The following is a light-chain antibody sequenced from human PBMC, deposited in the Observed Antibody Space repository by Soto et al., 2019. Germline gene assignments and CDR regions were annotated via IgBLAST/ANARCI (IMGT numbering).Light chain of an antibody. Sequence: QSALTQPASVSGSPGQSITLSCTGTSSDVGVFHYVSWYQQHPGKAPKLIIYEVNNRPSGVSNRFSGSKSGNTASLTISGLQAEDEADYYCSSYTTSSTVVFGGGTKLT. CDR3: SSYTTSSTVV. J-gene: IGLJ2*01. V-gene: IGLV2-14*01. CDR2: EVN. CDR1: SSDVGVFHY.